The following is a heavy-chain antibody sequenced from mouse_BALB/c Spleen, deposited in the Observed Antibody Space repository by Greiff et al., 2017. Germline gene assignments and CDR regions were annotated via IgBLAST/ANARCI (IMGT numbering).Heavy chain of an antibody. CDR2: IDPENGNT. V-gene: IGHV14-1*02. D-gene: IGHD1-1*02. Sequence: VQLKQSGAELVRPGALVKLSCKASGFNIKDYYMHWVKQRPEQGLEWIGWIDPENGNTIYDPKFQGKASITADTSSNTAYLQLSSLTSEDTAVYYCARGSYSGFAYWGQGTLVTVSA. CDR3: ARGSYSGFAY. J-gene: IGHJ3*01. CDR1: GFNIKDYY.